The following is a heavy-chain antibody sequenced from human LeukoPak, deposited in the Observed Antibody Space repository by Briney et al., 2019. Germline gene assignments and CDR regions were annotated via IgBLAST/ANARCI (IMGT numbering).Heavy chain of an antibody. CDR3: ARDRRYYYGSGSRWFVTWDV. J-gene: IGHJ6*04. CDR1: GGSISSYY. CDR2: IYYSGST. D-gene: IGHD3-10*01. V-gene: IGHV4-59*12. Sequence: SETLSLTCTVSGGSISSYYWSWIRQPPGKGLEWIGYIYYSGSTNYNPSLKSRVTMSVDTSKNQFSLKLSSVTAADTAVYYCARDRRYYYGSGSRWFVTWDVWGKGTTVTVSS.